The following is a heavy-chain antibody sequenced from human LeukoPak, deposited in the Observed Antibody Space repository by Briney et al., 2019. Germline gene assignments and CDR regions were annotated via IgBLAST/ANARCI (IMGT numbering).Heavy chain of an antibody. CDR1: GFTFSSYA. Sequence: GGSLRLSCAASGFTFSSYAMYWVRQAPGKGLEWVSSISSSSSYIYYADSVKGRFTISRDNAKNSLYLQMNSLRAEDTAVYYCARNGITIFGVVTPYFDYWGQGTLVTVSS. J-gene: IGHJ4*02. V-gene: IGHV3-21*01. CDR3: ARNGITIFGVVTPYFDY. CDR2: ISSSSSYI. D-gene: IGHD3-3*01.